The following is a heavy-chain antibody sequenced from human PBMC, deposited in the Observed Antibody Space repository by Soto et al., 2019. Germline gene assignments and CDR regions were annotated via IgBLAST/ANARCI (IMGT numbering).Heavy chain of an antibody. D-gene: IGHD6-13*01. Sequence: PGGSLRLSCAACGFTFSSYGMHWVRLAPGKGLEWVAVIWYDGSNKYYADSVKGRFTTSRDNSKNTLYLQMNSLRAEDTAVYYSATAGKLYSSSWDYYYYYMDVWGKGTTFTVSS. CDR3: ATAGKLYSSSWDYYYYYMDV. J-gene: IGHJ6*03. CDR2: IWYDGSNK. CDR1: GFTFSSYG. V-gene: IGHV3-33*01.